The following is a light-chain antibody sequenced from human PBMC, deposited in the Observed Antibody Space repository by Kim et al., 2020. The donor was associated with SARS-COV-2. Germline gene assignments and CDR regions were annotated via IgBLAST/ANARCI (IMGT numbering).Light chain of an antibody. Sequence: SVALGQTVTITCGGNNIGGKNVHWYQQKPGQAPVLVIYRDTKRPSGIPERFSGSNSGNTATLTISRAQAGDEADYYCQVWDSTTWVFGGGTQLTVL. J-gene: IGLJ3*02. V-gene: IGLV3-9*01. CDR1: NIGGKN. CDR3: QVWDSTTWV. CDR2: RDT.